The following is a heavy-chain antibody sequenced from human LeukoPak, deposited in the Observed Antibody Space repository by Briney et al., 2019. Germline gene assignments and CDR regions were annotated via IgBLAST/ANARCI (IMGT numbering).Heavy chain of an antibody. Sequence: PGGSLRLSCAASGFTFSNAWMSWVRQAPGKGLEWVGRIKSKTDGGTTDYAAPVKGRFTISRDDSKNTLYLQMNSLKTEDTAVHYCTTDQVDFWSGYYPKYWGQGTLVTVSS. CDR1: GFTFSNAW. J-gene: IGHJ4*02. D-gene: IGHD3-3*01. V-gene: IGHV3-15*01. CDR3: TTDQVDFWSGYYPKY. CDR2: IKSKTDGGTT.